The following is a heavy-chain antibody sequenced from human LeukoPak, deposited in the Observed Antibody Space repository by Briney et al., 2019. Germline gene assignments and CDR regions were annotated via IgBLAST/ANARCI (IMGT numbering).Heavy chain of an antibody. CDR1: GGTFSSYA. CDR3: ATGVVPAAEGWNAFDI. J-gene: IGHJ3*02. V-gene: IGHV1-69*05. CDR2: IIPIFGTA. D-gene: IGHD2-2*01. Sequence: ASVKVSCKASGGTFSSYAISWVRQAPGQGLEWMGGIIPIFGTANYAQKFQGRVTITTDESTSTAYMELSSLRSEDTAVYYCATGVVPAAEGWNAFDIWGQGTMVTVSS.